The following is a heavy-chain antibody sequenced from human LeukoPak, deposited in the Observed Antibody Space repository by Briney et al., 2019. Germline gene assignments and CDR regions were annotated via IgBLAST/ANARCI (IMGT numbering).Heavy chain of an antibody. D-gene: IGHD3-9*01. V-gene: IGHV3-23*01. CDR3: AKHQDYDILTGYWNWFDP. J-gene: IGHJ5*02. CDR2: ISGSGGST. CDR1: GFTFSSYA. Sequence: GGSLRLSCAASGFTFSSYAMSWVRQAPGKGLEWVSAISGSGGSTYYADSVKGRFTISRDNSKNTLYLQMNSLRAEDTAVYYCAKHQDYDILTGYWNWFDPWGQGTLATVSS.